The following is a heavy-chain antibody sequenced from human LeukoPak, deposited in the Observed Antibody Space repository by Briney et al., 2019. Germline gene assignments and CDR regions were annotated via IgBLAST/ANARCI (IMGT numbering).Heavy chain of an antibody. CDR1: GFIFSTYG. D-gene: IGHD4-23*01. J-gene: IGHJ4*02. Sequence: GGSLRLSCAASGFIFSTYGMYWVRQAPGKGLEWVSGISWHSGSIGYADSVKGRFTISRDNAKNSLYLQMNSLRAEDTAFYYCAKDKSSTVITPADYWGQGTLVTVSS. V-gene: IGHV3-9*01. CDR3: AKDKSSTVITPADY. CDR2: ISWHSGSI.